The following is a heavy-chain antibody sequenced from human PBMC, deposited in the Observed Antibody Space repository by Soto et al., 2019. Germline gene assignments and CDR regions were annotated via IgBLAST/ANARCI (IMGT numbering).Heavy chain of an antibody. Sequence: QVQLVQSGAEVXXPGASVKVSCKASGYTFTRSGISWVRQAPGQGPEWMGWISSYNGDTNYAQTFQGRVTMTTDTPTSTAYMELRSLRSDDTAVYYCAREGVAPYYYSGMDVWGQGTPVTVSS. V-gene: IGHV1-18*01. CDR1: GYTFTRSG. CDR2: ISSYNGDT. CDR3: AREGVAPYYYSGMDV. D-gene: IGHD5-12*01. J-gene: IGHJ6*02.